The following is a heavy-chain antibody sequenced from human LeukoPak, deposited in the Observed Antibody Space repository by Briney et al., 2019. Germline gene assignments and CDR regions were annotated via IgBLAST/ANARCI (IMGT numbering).Heavy chain of an antibody. V-gene: IGHV1-8*03. J-gene: IGHJ3*02. CDR2: MNPNSGNT. CDR1: GYTFTSYD. CDR3: ARGAITIFGVDDAFDI. Sequence: ASVKVSCKASGYTFTSYDINWVRQATGQGLEWMGWMNPNSGNTGYAQKFQGRVTITRNTSISTAYMELSSLRSEDTAAYYCARGAITIFGVDDAFDIWGQGTMVTVSS. D-gene: IGHD3-3*01.